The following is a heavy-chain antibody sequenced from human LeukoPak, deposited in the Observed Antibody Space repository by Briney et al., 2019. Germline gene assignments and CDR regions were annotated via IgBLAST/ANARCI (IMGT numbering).Heavy chain of an antibody. Sequence: GGSLRLSCAASGFTFSSYGIHWVRQAPGKGLEWVAFIRYDGSNKYYADSVKGRFTISRDNSKSTLYLQMNGLRAEDTAVYYCAKDLSMIWCSTTTCSYFDYWGQGTLVTVSS. J-gene: IGHJ4*02. CDR2: IRYDGSNK. CDR3: AKDLSMIWCSTTTCSYFDY. D-gene: IGHD2-2*01. V-gene: IGHV3-30*02. CDR1: GFTFSSYG.